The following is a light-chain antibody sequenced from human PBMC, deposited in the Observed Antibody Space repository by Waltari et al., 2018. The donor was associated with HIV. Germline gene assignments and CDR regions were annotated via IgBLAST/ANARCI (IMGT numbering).Light chain of an antibody. CDR2: DAS. Sequence: EIVLTQSPSTLSLSPGERATISCRASQSLGNNYLAWYQQKPGQSPRILIYDASSRSTDIPDRFSGSVSGTDFTLTISRLEPEDFAVYYCQQYRSLPRTFGQGTKVEIK. CDR1: QSLGNNY. J-gene: IGKJ1*01. CDR3: QQYRSLPRT. V-gene: IGKV3-20*01.